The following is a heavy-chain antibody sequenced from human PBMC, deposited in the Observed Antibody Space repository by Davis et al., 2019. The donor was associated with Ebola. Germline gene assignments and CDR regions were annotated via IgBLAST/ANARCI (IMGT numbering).Heavy chain of an antibody. V-gene: IGHV1-8*02. D-gene: IGHD6-13*01. CDR1: GHTFTGHY. CDR3: AREGAAAGTSLYYYGMDV. Sequence: AASVKVSCKASGHTFTGHYMHWVRQAPGEGLEWMGWMNPNSGNKGYAQKFQGRVTMTRNTSISTAYMELSSLRSEDTAVYYCAREGAAAGTSLYYYGMDVWGKGTTVTVSS. J-gene: IGHJ6*04. CDR2: MNPNSGNK.